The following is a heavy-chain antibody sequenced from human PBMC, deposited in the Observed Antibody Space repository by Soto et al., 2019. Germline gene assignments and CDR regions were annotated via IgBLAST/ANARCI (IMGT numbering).Heavy chain of an antibody. CDR1: GFTFSSYS. Sequence: PGGSLRLSCAASGFTFSSYSMNWVRQAPGKGLEWVSYISSSSSTIYYADSVKGRFTISRDNAKNSLYLQMNSLRDEDTAVYYCARDLWIAAAGSRPSAEYFQHWGQGTLVTVSS. J-gene: IGHJ1*01. D-gene: IGHD6-13*01. V-gene: IGHV3-48*02. CDR3: ARDLWIAAAGSRPSAEYFQH. CDR2: ISSSSSTI.